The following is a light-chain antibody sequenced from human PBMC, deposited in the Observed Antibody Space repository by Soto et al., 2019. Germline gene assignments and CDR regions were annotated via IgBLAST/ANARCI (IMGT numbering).Light chain of an antibody. Sequence: EIVLTQSPGTLSLSPGERATLSCRASQSVSSSYLAWYQQKPGQAPRLLIYGASSRATGIPDRFSGSGSGTDFTLTISRLEPEDFAVYYCQQYGSSPLYTFGQGNKLDIK. CDR2: GAS. CDR3: QQYGSSPLYT. V-gene: IGKV3-20*01. J-gene: IGKJ2*01. CDR1: QSVSSSY.